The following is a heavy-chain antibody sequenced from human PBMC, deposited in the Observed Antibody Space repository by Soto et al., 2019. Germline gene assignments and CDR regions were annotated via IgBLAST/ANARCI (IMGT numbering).Heavy chain of an antibody. J-gene: IGHJ4*02. V-gene: IGHV4-30-4*01. CDR3: ARETFRYSYGYGILDY. Sequence: SETLSLTCTVSGGSISSGDYYWSWIRQPPGKGLEWIGYIYYSGSTYYNPSLKSRVTISVDTSKNQFSLKLSSVTAADTAVYYCARETFRYSYGYGILDYWGQGTLVTVSS. CDR1: GGSISSGDYY. D-gene: IGHD5-18*01. CDR2: IYYSGST.